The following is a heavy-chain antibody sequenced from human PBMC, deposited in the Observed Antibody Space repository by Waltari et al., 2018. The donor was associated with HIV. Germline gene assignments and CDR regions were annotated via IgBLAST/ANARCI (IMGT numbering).Heavy chain of an antibody. V-gene: IGHV1-46*01. CDR3: ARDGGVVVPSDY. D-gene: IGHD2-2*01. Sequence: QVQLVQSGAEVKKPGASVKVSCKASGYTFTRYYMHLVRQTPGQGLEWMRISNPSGGSTSYAQKFQGRVTLTRDTSTSAVYMELSSLRSEDTAVYFCARDGGVVVPSDYWGKGTLVTVSS. CDR2: SNPSGGST. CDR1: GYTFTRYY. J-gene: IGHJ4*02.